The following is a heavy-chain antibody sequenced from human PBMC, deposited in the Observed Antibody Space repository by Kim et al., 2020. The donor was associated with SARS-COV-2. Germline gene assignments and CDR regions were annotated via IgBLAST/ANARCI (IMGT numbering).Heavy chain of an antibody. CDR2: T. D-gene: IGHD2-2*01. Sequence: TNYNPSLKSRVTISVDTSKNQFSLKLSSVTAADTAVYYCASASSPDAFDIWGQGTMVTVSS. V-gene: IGHV4-34*01. CDR3: ASASSPDAFDI. J-gene: IGHJ3*02.